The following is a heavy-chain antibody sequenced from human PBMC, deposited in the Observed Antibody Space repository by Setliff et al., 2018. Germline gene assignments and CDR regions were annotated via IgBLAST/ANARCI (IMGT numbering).Heavy chain of an antibody. J-gene: IGHJ3*01. Sequence: GASVKVSCKASGYTFTNYGFTWVRQAPGQGLEWMGMIITNTGKTSYPKKFQGRVTMTTDAYTGTGYMGLRSLTSDDTAVYFCARFGGSCSSSSCYASDLWGQGTMVTVSS. CDR1: GYTFTNYG. CDR3: ARFGGSCSSSSCYASDL. D-gene: IGHD2-2*01. CDR2: IITNTGKT. V-gene: IGHV1-18*01.